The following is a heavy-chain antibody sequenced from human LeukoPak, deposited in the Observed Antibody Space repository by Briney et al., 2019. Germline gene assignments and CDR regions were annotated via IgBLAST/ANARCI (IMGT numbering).Heavy chain of an antibody. CDR2: INHSGST. Sequence: SETLSLTCAVYGGSFSGYYWSWIRQPPGKQLEWIGEINHSGSTNYNPSLKSRVTISLDTSKNQFSLRLTSVTAADTAVYYCARDLVDGVDYWGQGTLVTVSS. CDR3: ARDLVDGVDY. J-gene: IGHJ4*02. D-gene: IGHD5-24*01. CDR1: GGSFSGYY. V-gene: IGHV4-34*01.